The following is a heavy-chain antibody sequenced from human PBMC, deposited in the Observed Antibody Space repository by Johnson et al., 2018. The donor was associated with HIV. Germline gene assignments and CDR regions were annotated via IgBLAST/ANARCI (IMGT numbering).Heavy chain of an antibody. D-gene: IGHD2-15*01. CDR2: ISYDGSNK. CDR1: GFTFRNFA. J-gene: IGHJ3*02. Sequence: QVQLVESGGGVVQPGRSLRLSCAASGFTFRNFAMHWVRQAPGKGLEWLAVISYDGSNKYYADSVKGRFTISRDNSKNTLYLQMNSLKTEDTAVHYCTRATWVGAAARHVFDIWGQGTMVTVSS. V-gene: IGHV3-30*07. CDR3: TRATWVGAAARHVFDI.